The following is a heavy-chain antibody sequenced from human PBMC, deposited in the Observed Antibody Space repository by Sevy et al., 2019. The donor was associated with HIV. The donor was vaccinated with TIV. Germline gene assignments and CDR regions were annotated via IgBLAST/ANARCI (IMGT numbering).Heavy chain of an antibody. Sequence: GGSLRLSCAASGFTFNNYGMHWVRQAPGKGLEWVALIWYDGSKKYYADSVKGRFAISRDNSTNTLYLQMNSLRPEDTAVYYCASGPYYDFWSGCYWGQGTLVTVSS. CDR1: GFTFNNYG. CDR3: ASGPYYDFWSGCY. CDR2: IWYDGSKK. V-gene: IGHV3-33*08. J-gene: IGHJ4*02. D-gene: IGHD3-3*01.